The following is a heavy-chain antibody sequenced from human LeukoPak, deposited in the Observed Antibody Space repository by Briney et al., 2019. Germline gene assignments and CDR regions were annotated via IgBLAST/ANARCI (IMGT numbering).Heavy chain of an antibody. D-gene: IGHD5-18*01. CDR1: GFTFSDYY. CDR3: ARDRAELWLNDAFDI. CDR2: ISSSDSTI. V-gene: IGHV3-11*04. J-gene: IGHJ3*02. Sequence: GGSLRLSCAASGFTFSDYYMSWIRQAPGKGLEWVSYISSSDSTIYYADSVKGRFTISRDNAKNSLYLQMNSLRAEDTAVYYCARDRAELWLNDAFDIWGQGTMVTVSS.